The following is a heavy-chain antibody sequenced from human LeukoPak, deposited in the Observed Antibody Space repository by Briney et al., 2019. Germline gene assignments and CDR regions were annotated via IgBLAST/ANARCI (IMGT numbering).Heavy chain of an antibody. D-gene: IGHD5-12*01. CDR1: GYTFTAYY. V-gene: IGHV1-2*02. CDR3: ARDRGSGYVILDF. CDR2: INPTSGGT. Sequence: GASVRVSCKASGYTFTAYYMHWVRQAPGQGLEWMGWINPTSGGTKYAQKFQDRVTMTRDTSISTAYMELSRLTSDDPAVYYCARDRGSGYVILDFWGPGTLVTVSS. J-gene: IGHJ4*02.